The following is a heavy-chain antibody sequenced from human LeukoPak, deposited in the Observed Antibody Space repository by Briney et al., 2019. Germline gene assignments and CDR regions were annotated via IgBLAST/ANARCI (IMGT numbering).Heavy chain of an antibody. J-gene: IGHJ4*02. V-gene: IGHV3-11*04. D-gene: IGHD3-22*01. CDR1: GFTFSDYY. CDR3: ASSHDSSGND. CDR2: ISSSGTMK. Sequence: PGGSLRLSCAASGFTFSDYYISWIRQAPGKGLEWLSYISSSGTMKLYADSVKGRFTISRDNAKNSLFLEMNSLRADDTAVYFCASSHDSSGNDWGQGTLVTVSS.